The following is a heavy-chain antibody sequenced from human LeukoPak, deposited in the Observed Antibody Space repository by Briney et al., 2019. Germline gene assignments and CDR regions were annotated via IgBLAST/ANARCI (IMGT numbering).Heavy chain of an antibody. CDR3: ARRDWGQYYFDY. CDR1: GGSISSSTYY. J-gene: IGHJ4*02. V-gene: IGHV4-39*01. D-gene: IGHD7-27*01. Sequence: SETLSLTCTVSGGSISSSTYYWDWIRQPPGKGLEWIGSIYCSGSTYYNPSLKSRVTISVDTSKNQFSLKLSSVTAADTAVYYCARRDWGQYYFDYWGQGTLVTVSS. CDR2: IYCSGST.